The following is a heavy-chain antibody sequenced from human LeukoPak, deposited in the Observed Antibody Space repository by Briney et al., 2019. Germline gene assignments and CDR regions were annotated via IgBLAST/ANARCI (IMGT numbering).Heavy chain of an antibody. CDR3: AREGVYYDYVWGSYRPFDY. Sequence: SETLSLTCAVYGGSFSGYYWSWIRQPPGKGLEWIGEINHSGSTNYNPSLKSRVTISVDTSKNQFSLKLSSVTAADTAVYYCAREGVYYDYVWGSYRPFDYWGQGTLVTVSS. D-gene: IGHD3-16*02. CDR2: INHSGST. CDR1: GGSFSGYY. V-gene: IGHV4-34*01. J-gene: IGHJ4*02.